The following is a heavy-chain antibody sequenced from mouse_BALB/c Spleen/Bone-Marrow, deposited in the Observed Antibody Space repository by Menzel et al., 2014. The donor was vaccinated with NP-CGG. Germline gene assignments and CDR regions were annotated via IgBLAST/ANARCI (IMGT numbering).Heavy chain of an antibody. D-gene: IGHD3-1*01. CDR1: GFTFSYYA. V-gene: IGHV5-9-4*01. Sequence: EVQVVESGGGLVKPGGSLKLSCAASGFTFSYYAMSWVRQSPEKSLEWVAEISSGGSYTYYPDTVTGRFTISRDNAKNTLYLEMNSLRSEDTAMYYCARDSSGYFDYWGQGTTLTVSS. CDR2: ISSGGSYT. J-gene: IGHJ2*01. CDR3: ARDSSGYFDY.